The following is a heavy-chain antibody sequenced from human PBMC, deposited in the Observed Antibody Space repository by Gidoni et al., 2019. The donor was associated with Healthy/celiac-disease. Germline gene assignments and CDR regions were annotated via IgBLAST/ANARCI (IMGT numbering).Heavy chain of an antibody. CDR3: ARDLATVPGVVLDP. CDR2: IYTSGST. D-gene: IGHD2-21*01. J-gene: IGHJ5*02. V-gene: IGHV4-61*02. Sequence: QVQLQESGPGLVKPSQTLSLTCTVSGGSISSGSYYWSWIRQPAGKGLEWIGRIYTSGSTNYNPSLKSRVTISVDTSKNQFSLKLSSVTAADTAVYYCARDLATVPGVVLDPWGQGTLVTVSS. CDR1: GGSISSGSYY.